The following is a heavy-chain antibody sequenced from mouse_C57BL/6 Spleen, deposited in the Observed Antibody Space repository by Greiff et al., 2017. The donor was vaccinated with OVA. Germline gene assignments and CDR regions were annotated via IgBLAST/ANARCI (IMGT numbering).Heavy chain of an antibody. CDR1: GFTFSSYA. J-gene: IGHJ2*01. Sequence: DVHLVESGGGLVKPGGSLKLSCAASGFTFSSYAMSWVRQTPEKRLEWVATISDGGSYTYYPDNVKGRFTISRDNAKNNLYLQMSHLKSEDTAMYYCARDRYGYEDYWGQGTTLTVSS. D-gene: IGHD2-2*01. CDR3: ARDRYGYEDY. V-gene: IGHV5-4*01. CDR2: ISDGGSYT.